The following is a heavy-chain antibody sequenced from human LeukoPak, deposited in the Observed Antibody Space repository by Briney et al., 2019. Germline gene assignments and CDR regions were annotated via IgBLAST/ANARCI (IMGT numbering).Heavy chain of an antibody. CDR3: AKITKATTPNY. V-gene: IGHV3-23*01. Sequence: GGSLRLSCAASGFTFDDYAMHWVRQASGKGLEWVSGITDSGRKTYYADSVKGRFSISRDNSRNTVYLQMSDLRAEDTAVYYCAKITKATTPNYWYRGTLVTVSS. D-gene: IGHD4-17*01. CDR2: ITDSGRKT. CDR1: GFTFDDYA. J-gene: IGHJ4*02.